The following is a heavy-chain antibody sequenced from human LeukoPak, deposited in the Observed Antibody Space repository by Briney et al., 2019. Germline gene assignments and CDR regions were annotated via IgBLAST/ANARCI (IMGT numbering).Heavy chain of an antibody. Sequence: SQTLSLTCTVSGGSISSGDYDWSWIRQPPGKGLEWIGYNYYSGSTYYNPSLKSRLTISIDTSKSQFSLKLSSVTAAHPAVYFWARVPRDGWSGGRGDYWGQGTLVTVSS. V-gene: IGHV4-30-4*01. CDR2: NYYSGST. CDR3: ARVPRDGWSGGRGDY. D-gene: IGHD3-10*01. CDR1: GGSISSGDYD. J-gene: IGHJ4*02.